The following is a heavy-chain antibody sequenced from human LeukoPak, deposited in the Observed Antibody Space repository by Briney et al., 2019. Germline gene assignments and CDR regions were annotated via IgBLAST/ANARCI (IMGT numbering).Heavy chain of an antibody. D-gene: IGHD3-16*02. Sequence: GASVKVSCKASGGTFSSYAISWVRQAPGQGLEWMGRIIPILGIANYAQKFQGRVTITADKSTSTAYMELSSLRSEDTAVYYCARGFELITFGGAIGKLNWFDSWGQGTLVTVSS. CDR2: IIPILGIA. V-gene: IGHV1-69*04. CDR3: ARGFELITFGGAIGKLNWFDS. J-gene: IGHJ5*01. CDR1: GGTFSSYA.